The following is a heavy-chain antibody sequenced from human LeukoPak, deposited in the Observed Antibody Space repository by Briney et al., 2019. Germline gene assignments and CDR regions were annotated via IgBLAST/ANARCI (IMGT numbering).Heavy chain of an antibody. Sequence: GSVKVSCKASGYTFTGYYMHWVRQAPGQGLEWMGWINPNGGSTSYAQKFQGRVTMTRDTSRSTVYMELSSLRSEDTAVYYCASGGGGLQFEAFDIWGQGTMVTVSS. CDR2: INPNGGST. J-gene: IGHJ3*02. CDR3: ASGGGGLQFEAFDI. CDR1: GYTFTGYY. D-gene: IGHD5-24*01. V-gene: IGHV1-46*01.